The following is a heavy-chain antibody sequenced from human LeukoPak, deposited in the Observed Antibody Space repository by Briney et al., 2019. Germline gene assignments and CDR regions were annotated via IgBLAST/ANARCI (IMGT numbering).Heavy chain of an antibody. D-gene: IGHD3-10*01. J-gene: IGHJ6*03. CDR2: ISDSGSST. Sequence: GGSLRLSCAASRFTFSSYGMSWVRQAPGKGLEWVSSISDSGSSTYYADSVKGRFTISRDNSKNTLYLQINSLRAEDTAVYYCAKGGAVSSKSIIMVRGTRRYYYNMDVWGKGTTVTISS. CDR1: RFTFSSYG. V-gene: IGHV3-23*01. CDR3: AKGGAVSSKSIIMVRGTRRYYYNMDV.